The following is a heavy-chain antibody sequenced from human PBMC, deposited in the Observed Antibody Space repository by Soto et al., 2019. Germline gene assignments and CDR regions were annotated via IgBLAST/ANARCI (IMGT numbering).Heavy chain of an antibody. Sequence: EVQLLESGGGLVQPGGSLRLSCAASGFTFSSFAMKWVRQAPGKGLEWVSVIGSGGDGIHYADSVKGRFTISRDDSKHTVTLQMKGRRAEDTAVYYCATYGQHLMDSWGQGTLVTVSS. D-gene: IGHD4-17*01. CDR1: GFTFSSFA. V-gene: IGHV3-23*01. CDR3: ATYGQHLMDS. J-gene: IGHJ4*02. CDR2: IGSGGDGI.